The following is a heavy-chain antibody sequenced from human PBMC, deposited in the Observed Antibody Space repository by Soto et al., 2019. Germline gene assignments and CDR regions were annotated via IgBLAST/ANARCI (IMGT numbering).Heavy chain of an antibody. CDR3: ARPPVYISDWYYFDL. D-gene: IGHD3-9*01. J-gene: IGHJ4*02. CDR1: GYSFIDYY. V-gene: IGHV1-2*02. CDR2: ISPKSAGT. Sequence: QVQLVQSGAEVKKPGASVKVSCEASGYSFIDYYIHWVRQAPGQGFEWMGRISPKSAGTDYAKKFEDRVTLTWDTSLNTAYIELSSIKSDDTAVYYCARPPVYISDWYYFDLWGQGTRVTVSS.